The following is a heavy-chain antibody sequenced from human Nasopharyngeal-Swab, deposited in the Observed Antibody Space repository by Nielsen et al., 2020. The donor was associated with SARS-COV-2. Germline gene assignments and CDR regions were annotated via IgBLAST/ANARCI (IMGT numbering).Heavy chain of an antibody. Sequence: GESLKISCAASGFTFNNYNFNWVRQAPGKGLEWVSSISSSSSYIYYADSVKGRFTISRDNSKNTLYLQMNSLRAEDTAVYYCAKDFTPTAPLYGMDVWGQGTTVTVSS. J-gene: IGHJ6*02. V-gene: IGHV3-21*01. CDR1: GFTFNNYN. CDR3: AKDFTPTAPLYGMDV. CDR2: ISSSSSYI.